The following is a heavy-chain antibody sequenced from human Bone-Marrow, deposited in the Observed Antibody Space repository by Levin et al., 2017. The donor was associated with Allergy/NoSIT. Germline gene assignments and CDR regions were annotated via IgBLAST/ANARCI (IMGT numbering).Heavy chain of an antibody. Sequence: PGGSLRLSCKGSGSSFSNYWIGWVRQMPGKGLEWMGIIYPGDSDTRYSPSFQGQVTISADKSINTAFLQWSSLKASDTAMYYCAKQGGSGWADAFDIWGQGTMVSVSS. V-gene: IGHV5-51*01. D-gene: IGHD6-19*01. CDR2: IYPGDSDT. CDR3: AKQGGSGWADAFDI. CDR1: GSSFSNYW. J-gene: IGHJ3*02.